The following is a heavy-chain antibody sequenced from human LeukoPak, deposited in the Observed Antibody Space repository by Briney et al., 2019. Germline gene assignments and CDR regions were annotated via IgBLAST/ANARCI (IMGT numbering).Heavy chain of an antibody. CDR1: GFSLSTSGVG. J-gene: IGHJ3*02. Sequence: SGPTLVNPTQTLTLTCTFSGFSLSTSGVGGGWIRQPPGKALEWLALIYWNDDKRYSPSLKSRLAITKDTSKNQVVLTMTNMDPVDTATYYCAHSGTVTTPHDAFDIWGQGTMVTVSS. V-gene: IGHV2-5*01. D-gene: IGHD4-17*01. CDR2: IYWNDDK. CDR3: AHSGTVTTPHDAFDI.